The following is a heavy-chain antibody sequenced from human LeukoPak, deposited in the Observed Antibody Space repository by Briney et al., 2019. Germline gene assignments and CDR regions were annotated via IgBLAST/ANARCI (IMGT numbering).Heavy chain of an antibody. V-gene: IGHV4-30-2*01. CDR3: ARMRSALGYYYYGMDV. CDR2: IYHSGST. D-gene: IGHD1-26*01. CDR1: GGSISSGGYS. Sequence: SETLSLTCAVSGGSISSGGYSWSWIRQPPGKGLEWIGYIYHSGSTNYNPSLKSRVTISVDTSKNQFSLKLSSVTAADTAVYYCARMRSALGYYYYGMDVWGQGTTVTVSS. J-gene: IGHJ6*02.